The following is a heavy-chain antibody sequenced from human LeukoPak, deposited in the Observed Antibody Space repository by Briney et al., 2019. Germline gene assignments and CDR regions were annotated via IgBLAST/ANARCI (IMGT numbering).Heavy chain of an antibody. V-gene: IGHV3-30*09. CDR2: ISYDGSNK. D-gene: IGHD2-15*01. CDR1: GFTFSSYA. CDR3: ARVVVVVATMDYFDY. Sequence: GGSLRLSCAASGFTFSSYAMHWVRQAPGKGLEWVAVISYDGSNKYYADSVKGRFAISRDHSKNTLYLQMNSLRAEDTAVYYCARVVVVVATMDYFDYWGQGTLVTVSS. J-gene: IGHJ4*02.